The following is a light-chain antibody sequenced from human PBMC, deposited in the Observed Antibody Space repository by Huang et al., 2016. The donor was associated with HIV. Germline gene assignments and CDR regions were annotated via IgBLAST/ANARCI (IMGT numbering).Light chain of an antibody. V-gene: IGKV1-12*01. CDR3: QQANSFPRT. Sequence: DIQMTQSPSSVSASVGDRVTITCRASQGISSWLALYQQKPGKAPNLLIYTASSLQSGVPSRFSGSGSGTDFTLTIRGLQPEDFATYYCQQANSFPRTFGQGTKVEIK. CDR1: QGISSW. J-gene: IGKJ1*01. CDR2: TAS.